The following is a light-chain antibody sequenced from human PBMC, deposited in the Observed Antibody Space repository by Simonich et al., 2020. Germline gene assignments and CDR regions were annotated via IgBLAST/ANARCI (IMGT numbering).Light chain of an antibody. CDR3: QQYYSTPPIT. J-gene: IGKJ3*01. CDR2: WAA. V-gene: IGKV4-1*01. CDR1: QSVLYSSNTKNY. Sequence: IVMTQSPDSLAVSLGERATINCKSSQSVLYSSNTKNYLAWYQQKPGQPPKLLIYWAATRESGVPDRFSGSGSGTDFTLTISSLQAEDVAVYYCQQYYSTPPITFGPGTKVDIK.